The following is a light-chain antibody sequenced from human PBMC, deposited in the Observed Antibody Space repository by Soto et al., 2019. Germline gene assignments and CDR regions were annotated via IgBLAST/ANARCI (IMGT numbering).Light chain of an antibody. Sequence: LTQLPGTLSFSPGETATLSCRASHGINTNYLAWYQHKIRGHPRLLIAGASIRAAGVPDMLSGSGSGTEFILTISRLEPADYATYYCQLYGGSDLFTFGPGTKLEL. J-gene: IGKJ2*01. CDR3: QLYGGSDLFT. CDR1: HGINTNY. V-gene: IGKV3-20*01. CDR2: GAS.